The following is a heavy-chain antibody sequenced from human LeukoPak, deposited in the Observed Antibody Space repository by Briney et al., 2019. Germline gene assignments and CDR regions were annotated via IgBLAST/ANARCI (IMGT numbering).Heavy chain of an antibody. Sequence: RSEALSLPCAVYGGSFSGYYWSWVRQPPGKGLEGSGGSYYSGSSYYNLPLNTRVTISVVTSNNQYSLNRSSVTAADTAVYYCARYIKLNPMTVQGVIPAFDIWGQGTMVTVSS. CDR1: GGSFSGYY. CDR2: SYYSGSS. J-gene: IGHJ3*02. CDR3: ARYIKLNPMTVQGVIPAFDI. D-gene: IGHD3-10*01. V-gene: IGHV4-34*01.